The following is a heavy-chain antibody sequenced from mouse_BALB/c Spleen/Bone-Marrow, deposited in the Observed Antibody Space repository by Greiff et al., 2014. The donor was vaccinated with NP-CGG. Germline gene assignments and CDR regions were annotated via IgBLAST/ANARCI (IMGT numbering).Heavy chain of an antibody. D-gene: IGHD1-2*01. CDR1: GFSLTSYG. V-gene: IGHV2-9*02. CDR2: IWADGST. J-gene: IGHJ4*01. Sequence: VQLQQSGPGLVAPSQSLSISCTVSGFSLTSYGVHWVRQPPGKGLEWLGVIWADGSTNYNSALMSRLSISKDNSKSQVFLKMNSLQTDDTAMDYGARITTATGAMDYWGQGTSVTVSS. CDR3: ARITTATGAMDY.